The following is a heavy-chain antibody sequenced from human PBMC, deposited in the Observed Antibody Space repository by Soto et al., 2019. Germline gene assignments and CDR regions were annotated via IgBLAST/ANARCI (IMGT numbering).Heavy chain of an antibody. J-gene: IGHJ5*02. CDR3: ARDLIAARQPGGAGWFDP. D-gene: IGHD6-6*01. V-gene: IGHV4-31*03. Sequence: LSLTCTVSGGSISSGGYYWSWIRQHPGKGLEWIGYIYYSGSTYYNPSLKSRVTISVDTSKNQFSLKLSSVTAADTAVYYCARDLIAARQPGGAGWFDPWGQGTLVTVSS. CDR2: IYYSGST. CDR1: GGSISSGGYY.